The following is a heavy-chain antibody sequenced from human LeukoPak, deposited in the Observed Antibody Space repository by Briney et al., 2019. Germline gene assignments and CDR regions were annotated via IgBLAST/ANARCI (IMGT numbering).Heavy chain of an antibody. V-gene: IGHV1-24*01. CDR3: ATATMYYYDSSGSVY. J-gene: IGHJ4*02. CDR2: FDPEDGET. CDR1: GYTLTELS. D-gene: IGHD3-22*01. Sequence: GAPVKVSCKVSGYTLTELSMHWVRQAPGKGLEWMGGFDPEDGETIYAQKFQGRVTMTEDTSTDTAYMELSSLRSEDTAVYYCATATMYYYDSSGSVYWGQGTLVTVSS.